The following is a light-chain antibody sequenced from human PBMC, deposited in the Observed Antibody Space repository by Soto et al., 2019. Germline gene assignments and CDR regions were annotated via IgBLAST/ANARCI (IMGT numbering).Light chain of an antibody. CDR2: EVS. J-gene: IGLJ2*01. V-gene: IGLV2-8*01. CDR3: SSYAGSNNLV. Sequence: QSALTQPPSASGSPGQSVTISCTGTSSEVGGYNYVSWYQQHPGKAPKLMIYEVSKRPSGVPDRFSGSKSGNTASLTVSGLQAEDEADYYCSSYAGSNNLVFGGGTKVPVL. CDR1: SSEVGGYNY.